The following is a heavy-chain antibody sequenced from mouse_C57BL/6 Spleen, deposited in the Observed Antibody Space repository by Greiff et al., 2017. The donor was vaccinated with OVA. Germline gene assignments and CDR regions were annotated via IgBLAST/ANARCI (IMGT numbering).Heavy chain of an antibody. J-gene: IGHJ4*01. Sequence: QVQLQQPGAELVKPGASVKLSCKASGYTFTSYWMHWVKQRPGQGLEWIGMIHPNSGSTNYNEKFKSKATLTVDKSSSTAYMQLSSLTSEDAAVYYCARGIYYDYGAGDYWGQGTSVTVSS. CDR2: IHPNSGST. CDR1: GYTFTSYW. V-gene: IGHV1-64*01. D-gene: IGHD2-4*01. CDR3: ARGIYYDYGAGDY.